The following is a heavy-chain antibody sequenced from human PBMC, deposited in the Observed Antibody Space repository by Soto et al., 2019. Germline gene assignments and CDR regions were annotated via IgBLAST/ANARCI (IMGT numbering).Heavy chain of an antibody. CDR3: AREKRVGATKYYYYGMDV. Sequence: QVQLVESGGGVVQPGRSLRLSCAASGFTFSSYGMHWVRQAPGKGLEWVAVIWYDGSNKYYADSVKGRFTISRDNSKNALYLQMNSLRDEDTAVYYCAREKRVGATKYYYYGMDVWGQGTTVTVSS. CDR2: IWYDGSNK. CDR1: GFTFSSYG. V-gene: IGHV3-33*01. J-gene: IGHJ6*02. D-gene: IGHD1-26*01.